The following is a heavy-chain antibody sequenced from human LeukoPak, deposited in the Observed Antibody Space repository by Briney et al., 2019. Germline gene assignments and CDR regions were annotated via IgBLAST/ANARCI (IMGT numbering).Heavy chain of an antibody. CDR3: ARGGGWLHHYFDY. V-gene: IGHV3-21*01. CDR1: GFTFNNYN. J-gene: IGHJ4*02. D-gene: IGHD5-24*01. CDR2: ISSSSSSYI. Sequence: GGSLRLSCAASGFTFNNYNMDWVRQAPGKGLEWVSSISSSSSSYIYYADSVKGRFTISRDNAKNSLELQMNSLRDEDTAVYYCARGGGWLHHYFDYWGQGTLVTVSS.